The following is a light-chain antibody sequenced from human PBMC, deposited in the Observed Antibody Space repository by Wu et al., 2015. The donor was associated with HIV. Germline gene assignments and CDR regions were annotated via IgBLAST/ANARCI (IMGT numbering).Light chain of an antibody. J-gene: IGKJ3*01. CDR2: GAS. V-gene: IGKV3-20*01. CDR3: QQYDSSPLFT. Sequence: EIVLTQSPGTLSLSPGERATLSCRASQSVSSTYLAWYQQKPGQAPRLLIYGASSRATGIPDRFSGSGSGTDFTLTISRLEPEDFAVYYCQQYDSSPLFTFGPGTQSGY. CDR1: QSVSSTY.